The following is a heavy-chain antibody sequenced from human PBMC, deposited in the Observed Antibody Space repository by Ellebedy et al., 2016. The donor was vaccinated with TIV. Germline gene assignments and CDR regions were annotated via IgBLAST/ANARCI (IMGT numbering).Heavy chain of an antibody. D-gene: IGHD5-18*01. CDR3: ARERDASMATYYHYGMDV. Sequence: AASVKVSCKASGYTFTAYYMHWVRQAPGQGLEWMGWINPHSGGTKYAQKFQGWVTMTRGTSISTVYMELSSLKSDDTAVYYCARERDASMATYYHYGMDVWGQGTTVTVSS. CDR2: INPHSGGT. CDR1: GYTFTAYY. J-gene: IGHJ6*02. V-gene: IGHV1-2*04.